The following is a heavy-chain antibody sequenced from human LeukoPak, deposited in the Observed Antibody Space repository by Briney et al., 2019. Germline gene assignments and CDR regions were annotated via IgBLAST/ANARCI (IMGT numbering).Heavy chain of an antibody. CDR1: GGSISSDH. CDR2: IFDSGRT. D-gene: IGHD2-15*01. V-gene: IGHV4-59*01. CDR3: ARKDDFEI. J-gene: IGHJ3*02. Sequence: SGTLSLTCTVSGGSISSDHWNWIRQPPGKGLEWIGCIFDSGRTYYNPSLKSRVTISVDLSKGQFSLRLTSVTAADTAVYYCARKDDFEIWGQGTLVTVSS.